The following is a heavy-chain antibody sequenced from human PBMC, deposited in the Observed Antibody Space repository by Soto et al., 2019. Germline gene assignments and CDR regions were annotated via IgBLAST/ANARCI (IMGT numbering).Heavy chain of an antibody. CDR2: ITWNSRVL. V-gene: IGHV3-9*01. Sequence: EVQLVESGGRLVQPGRSLRLSCVGTGLNFDDFAMHWVRQAPGKGLEWVSGITWNSRVLAYADSVKGRFTISRDNARNSLYLQMNNLRVEDSAIYYCAKDAVSRDGVWLAHVWGQGTVVTVSS. CDR1: GLNFDDFA. CDR3: AKDAVSRDGVWLAHV. J-gene: IGHJ4*02. D-gene: IGHD5-12*01.